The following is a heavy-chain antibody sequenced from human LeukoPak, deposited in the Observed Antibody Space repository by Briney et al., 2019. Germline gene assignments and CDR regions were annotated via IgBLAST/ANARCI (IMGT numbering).Heavy chain of an antibody. CDR3: ARQAYYYDSSGYSTLFDY. CDR1: GGSINSGDYY. V-gene: IGHV4-30-4*01. CDR2: IYYSGST. D-gene: IGHD3-22*01. J-gene: IGHJ4*02. Sequence: SETLSLTCTVSGGSINSGDYYWSWIRQPPGKGLECIGYIYYSGSTYYNPSLKSRVTISVDTSKNQFSLKLSSVTAADTAVYYCARQAYYYDSSGYSTLFDYWGQGTLVTVSS.